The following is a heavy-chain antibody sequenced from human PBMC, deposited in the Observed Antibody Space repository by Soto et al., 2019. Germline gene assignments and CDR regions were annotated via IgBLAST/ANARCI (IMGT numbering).Heavy chain of an antibody. CDR1: GYTLTKLS. CDR3: ATTSPPGYCTNCVCLAYYYYGMDV. CDR2: FDPEDGET. J-gene: IGHJ6*02. Sequence: QVQLVQSGAEVKKPGASVKVSCKVSGYTLTKLSMHWVRQAPGKGLEWMGGFDPEDGETIYAQKFQGRVTMTEDTSTDTAYMELSSLRSEDTAVYYCATTSPPGYCTNCVCLAYYYYGMDVWGQGTTVTVSS. D-gene: IGHD2-8*01. V-gene: IGHV1-24*01.